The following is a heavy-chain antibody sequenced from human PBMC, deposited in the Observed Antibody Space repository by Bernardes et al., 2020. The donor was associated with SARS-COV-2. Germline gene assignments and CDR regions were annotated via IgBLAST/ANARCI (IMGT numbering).Heavy chain of an antibody. CDR3: AREGMDV. Sequence: SETLSLTCTVSGGSINSGGYYCSWIRQHPGKGLEWIGYIYYSGSTYYNPSLKSRVTISVDTSKNLFSLKLSSVTAADTAVYYCAREGMDVCGQGTTVTVSS. CDR1: GGSINSGGYY. CDR2: IYYSGST. J-gene: IGHJ6*02. V-gene: IGHV4-31*03.